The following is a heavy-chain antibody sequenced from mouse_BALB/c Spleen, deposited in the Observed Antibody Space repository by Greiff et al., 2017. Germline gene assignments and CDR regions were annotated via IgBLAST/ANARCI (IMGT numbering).Heavy chain of an antibody. V-gene: IGHV3-2*02. J-gene: IGHJ4*01. CDR2: ISYSGST. CDR3: AHRSYAMDY. Sequence: EVKLMESGPGLVKPSQSLSLTCTVTGYSITSDYAWNWIRQFPGNKLEWMGYISYSGSTSYNPSLKSRISITRDTSKNQFFLQLNSVTTEDTATYYCAHRSYAMDYWGQGTSVTVSS. D-gene: IGHD2-14*01. CDR1: GYSITSDYA.